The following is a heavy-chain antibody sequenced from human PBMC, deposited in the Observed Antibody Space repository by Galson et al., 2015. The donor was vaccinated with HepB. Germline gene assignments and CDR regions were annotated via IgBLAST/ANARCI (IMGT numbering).Heavy chain of an antibody. CDR1: GYSISSSYY. CDR2: MSHSGIT. J-gene: IGHJ4*02. Sequence: SETLSLTCAVSGYSISSSYYWGWIRQPPGKGLERIGSMSHSGITYYNPSLKSRVTISVDTSKNQFSLKVNSVTAADTAVYYCAGRSGSYYFASWGQGTLVTVSS. V-gene: IGHV4-38-2*01. CDR3: AGRSGSYYFAS. D-gene: IGHD3-10*01.